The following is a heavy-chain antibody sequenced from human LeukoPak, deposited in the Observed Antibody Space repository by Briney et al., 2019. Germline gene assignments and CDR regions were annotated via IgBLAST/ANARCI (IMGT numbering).Heavy chain of an antibody. V-gene: IGHV4-61*09. CDR2: IDTSGST. J-gene: IGHJ5*02. CDR1: GGSLNSGSYY. Sequence: PSQTLSLTCTVFGGSLNSGSYYWSWIRHHPGKGLEWIGYIDTSGSTNYNPSLKSRVTISVDTSKNQFSLKLSSVTAADTAVYYCARLTHGGYNYNWFDPWGQGTLVTVSS. CDR3: ARLTHGGYNYNWFDP. D-gene: IGHD5-24*01.